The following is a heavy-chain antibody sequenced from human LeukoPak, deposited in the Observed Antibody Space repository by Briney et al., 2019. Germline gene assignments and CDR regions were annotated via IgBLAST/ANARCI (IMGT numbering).Heavy chain of an antibody. CDR1: GGSFSGFY. D-gene: IGHD3-22*01. Sequence: KTSETLSLTCAVYGGSFSGFYWNWIRQPPGKGLEWIGEINHSGSTNYNPSLKSRVTISVDTSKNQFSLKLSSVTAVDTAVYYCARDTLTTGRSDYYDSSGYSGMDVWGQGTTVTVSS. CDR3: ARDTLTTGRSDYYDSSGYSGMDV. J-gene: IGHJ6*02. CDR2: INHSGST. V-gene: IGHV4-34*01.